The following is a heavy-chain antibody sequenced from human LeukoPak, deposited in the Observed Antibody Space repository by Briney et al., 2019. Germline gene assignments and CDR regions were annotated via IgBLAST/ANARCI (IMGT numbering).Heavy chain of an antibody. V-gene: IGHV1-69*01. CDR3: ARESRYRSSTNCYDAFDF. D-gene: IGHD2-2*01. J-gene: IGHJ3*01. CDR2: IIPIFGTA. CDR1: GGTFSSYA. Sequence: SVKVSCKASGGTFSSYAISWVRQAPGQGLEWMGGIIPIFGTANYAQKFQGRVTITADESTSTAYMELSSLRSEDTAVYYCARESRYRSSTNCYDAFDFWGQGTMVTVSS.